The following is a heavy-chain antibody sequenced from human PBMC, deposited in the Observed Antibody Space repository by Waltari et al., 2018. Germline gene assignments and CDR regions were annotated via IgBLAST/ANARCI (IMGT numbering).Heavy chain of an antibody. CDR1: GYSFTNYG. CDR3: ARETGASDAFDI. J-gene: IGHJ3*02. Sequence: QVHLLQSGPEVKKPGASVKVSCEASGYSFTNYGISWVRQAPGQGLEWMGWISAYNGNRNYAQKLQGRVTMTRNTSISTAYMELSSLRSEDTAVYYCARETGASDAFDIWGQGTMVTVSS. V-gene: IGHV1-18*01. D-gene: IGHD1-26*01. CDR2: ISAYNGNR.